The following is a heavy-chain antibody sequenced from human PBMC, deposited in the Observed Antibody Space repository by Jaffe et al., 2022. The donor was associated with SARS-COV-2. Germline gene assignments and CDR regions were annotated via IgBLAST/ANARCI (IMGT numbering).Heavy chain of an antibody. CDR1: GGSISSGSYY. Sequence: QVQLQESGPGLVKPSQTLSLTCTVSGGSISSGSYYWSWIRQPAGKGLEWIGRIYTSGSTNYNPSLKSRVTISVDTSKNQFSLKLSSVTAADTAVYYCARDRGEMATIGDAFDIWGQGTMVTVSS. CDR3: ARDRGEMATIGDAFDI. CDR2: IYTSGST. J-gene: IGHJ3*02. V-gene: IGHV4-61*02. D-gene: IGHD5-12*01.